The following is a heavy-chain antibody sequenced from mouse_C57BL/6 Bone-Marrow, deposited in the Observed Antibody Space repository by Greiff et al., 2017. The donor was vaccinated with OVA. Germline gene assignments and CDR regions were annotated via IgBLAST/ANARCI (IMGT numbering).Heavy chain of an antibody. Sequence: VQLQQPGAELVRPGSSVKLSCKASGYTFTSYWMAWVKQRPGQGLEWIGNIYPSDSETHYNQKFKDKATLTVDKSSSTAYMQLSSLTSEDSAVYYCARSTTVVVDYWGQGTTLTVSS. J-gene: IGHJ2*01. CDR2: IYPSDSET. CDR3: ARSTTVVVDY. V-gene: IGHV1-61*01. CDR1: GYTFTSYW. D-gene: IGHD1-1*01.